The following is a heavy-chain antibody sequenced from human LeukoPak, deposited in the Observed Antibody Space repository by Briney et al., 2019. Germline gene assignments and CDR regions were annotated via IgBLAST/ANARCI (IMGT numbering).Heavy chain of an antibody. CDR2: ISAYNGNT. J-gene: IGHJ4*02. CDR3: ARVVVGATTGPMGSDHDY. V-gene: IGHV1-18*01. CDR1: GYTFTSYS. D-gene: IGHD1-26*01. Sequence: GASVKVSCKASGYTFTSYSISWVRQAPGQGLEWMGWISAYNGNTNYAQKLQGRVTMTTDTSTSTAYMELRSLRSDDTAVYYCARVVVGATTGPMGSDHDYWGQGTLVTASS.